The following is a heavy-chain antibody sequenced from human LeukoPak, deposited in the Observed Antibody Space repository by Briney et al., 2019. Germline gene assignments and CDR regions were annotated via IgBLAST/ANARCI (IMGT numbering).Heavy chain of an antibody. CDR1: GFTFSSYA. CDR3: AKDTNFWSGSVAFDI. J-gene: IGHJ3*02. Sequence: GGSLRLSCAASGFTFSSYAMSWVRQAPGKGLEWVSAISGSGGSTYYADSVKGRFTISRDNSENTLYLQMNSLRAEDTAVYYCAKDTNFWSGSVAFDIWRQGTMVTVSS. CDR2: ISGSGGST. V-gene: IGHV3-23*01. D-gene: IGHD3-3*01.